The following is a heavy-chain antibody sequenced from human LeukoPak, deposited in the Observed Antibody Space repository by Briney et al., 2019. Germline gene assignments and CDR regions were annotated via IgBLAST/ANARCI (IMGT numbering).Heavy chain of an antibody. CDR3: ARPIVGATGYYFDY. CDR2: MNPNSGNT. CDR1: GYTFTSYD. Sequence: ASVKASCKASGYTFTSYDINWVRQATGQGLEWMGWMNPNSGNTGYAQKFQGRVTMTRDMSTSTVYMELSSLRSEDTAVYYCARPIVGATGYYFDYWGQGTLVTVSS. J-gene: IGHJ4*02. D-gene: IGHD1-26*01. V-gene: IGHV1-8*01.